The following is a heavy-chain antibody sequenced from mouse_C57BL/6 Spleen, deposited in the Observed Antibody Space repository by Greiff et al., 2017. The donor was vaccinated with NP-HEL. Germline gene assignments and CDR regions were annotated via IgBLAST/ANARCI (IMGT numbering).Heavy chain of an antibody. V-gene: IGHV14-4*01. J-gene: IGHJ3*01. CDR2: IDPENGDT. Sequence: VQLQQSGAELVRPGASVKLSCTASGFNIKDYYMHWVKQRPEQGLEWIGWIDPENGDTEYASKFQGKATIRADTSSNTAYLQLSSLTSEDTAVYYCTTPAWFAYWGQGTLVTVSA. CDR1: GFNIKDYY. CDR3: TTPAWFAY.